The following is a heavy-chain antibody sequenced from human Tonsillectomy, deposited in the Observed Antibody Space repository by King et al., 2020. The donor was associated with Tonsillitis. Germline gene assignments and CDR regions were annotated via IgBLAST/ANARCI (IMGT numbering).Heavy chain of an antibody. CDR1: GFTVSSNY. CDR3: AIYSGYDPRSYWFDP. CDR2: IYSGGST. V-gene: IGHV3-53*02. J-gene: IGHJ5*02. D-gene: IGHD5-12*01. Sequence: VQLVETGGGLIQPGGSLRLSCAASGFTVSSNYMSWVRQAPGKGLEWVSVIYSGGSTYYADSVKGRFTISRDNSKNTLYLQMNSLRAEDTAVYYCAIYSGYDPRSYWFDPWGQGTLVTVSS.